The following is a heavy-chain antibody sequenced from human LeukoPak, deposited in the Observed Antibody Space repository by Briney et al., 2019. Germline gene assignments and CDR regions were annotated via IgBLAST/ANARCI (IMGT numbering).Heavy chain of an antibody. D-gene: IGHD3-3*01. Sequence: GGSLRLSCAASGFTFSSYGMHWVRQAPGKGLEWVAVISYDGSNKYYADSVKGRFTISRDNSKNTLYLQMNSLIPEDTAVYYCARGLDYDFWSGRDYWGQGTLVTVSS. J-gene: IGHJ4*02. CDR1: GFTFSSYG. V-gene: IGHV3-30*03. CDR3: ARGLDYDFWSGRDY. CDR2: ISYDGSNK.